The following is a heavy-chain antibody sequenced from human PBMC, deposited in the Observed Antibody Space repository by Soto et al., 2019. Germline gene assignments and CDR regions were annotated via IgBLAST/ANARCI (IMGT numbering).Heavy chain of an antibody. D-gene: IGHD1-7*01. CDR2: INHSGST. CDR1: GGSFSGYY. J-gene: IGHJ5*02. CDR3: ARGHNWNYERPDP. Sequence: SETLSLTCAVYGGSFSGYYWSWIRQPPGKGLEWIGEINHSGSTNYNPSLKSRVTISVDTSKNQFSLKLSSVTAADTAVYYCARGHNWNYERPDPWGQGTLVTVSS. V-gene: IGHV4-34*01.